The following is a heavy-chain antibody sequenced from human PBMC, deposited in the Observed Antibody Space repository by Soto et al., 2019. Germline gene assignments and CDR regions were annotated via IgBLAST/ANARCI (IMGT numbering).Heavy chain of an antibody. Sequence: QVQLVQSGAEVKKPGASVKVSCKASGYTFTSYAMHWVRQAPGQRLEWMGWINAGNGNTKYSQKFQGRVTITRDTSASTAYMELSSLRSEDTAVYYCAREISSGWRPEPFDPWGHGTMVTVAS. J-gene: IGHJ5*02. V-gene: IGHV1-3*01. CDR2: INAGNGNT. CDR3: AREISSGWRPEPFDP. D-gene: IGHD6-19*01. CDR1: GYTFTSYA.